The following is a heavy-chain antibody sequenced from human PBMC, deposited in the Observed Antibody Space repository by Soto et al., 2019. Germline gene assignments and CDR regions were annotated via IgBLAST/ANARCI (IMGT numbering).Heavy chain of an antibody. CDR3: ARDRGDAGDAGY. Sequence: WGSLRLSCAASGFTFINYVMHFFRQSPCKGLEWVADLWSDGSNRYYADSVKGRFTISRDNSKNTLYLQMNSLRAEDTAVYYCARDRGDAGDAGYWGQGTLVTVSS. D-gene: IGHD2-21*02. J-gene: IGHJ4*02. V-gene: IGHV3-33*01. CDR2: LWSDGSNR. CDR1: GFTFINYV.